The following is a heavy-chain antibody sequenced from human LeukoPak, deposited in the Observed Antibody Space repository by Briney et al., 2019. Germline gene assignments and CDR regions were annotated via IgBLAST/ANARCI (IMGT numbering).Heavy chain of an antibody. J-gene: IGHJ6*02. CDR1: GGTFSSYA. CDR2: INPNSGGT. CDR3: ARVGYSSGWSVYYYYYGMDV. D-gene: IGHD6-19*01. V-gene: IGHV1-18*01. Sequence: ASVKVSCKASGGTFSSYAINWVRQAPGQGLEWMGWINPNSGGTNYAQKLQGRVTMTTDTSTSTAYMELRSLRSDDTAVYYCARVGYSSGWSVYYYYYGMDVWGQGTTVTVSS.